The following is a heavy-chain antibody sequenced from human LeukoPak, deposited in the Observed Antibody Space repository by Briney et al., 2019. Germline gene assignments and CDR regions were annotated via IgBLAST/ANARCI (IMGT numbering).Heavy chain of an antibody. CDR2: IYYSGST. CDR3: ARDLGYCSSSSCYAWFDP. D-gene: IGHD2-2*01. Sequence: SETLSLTCTVSGGSIGSYYWSWIRQPPGKGLEWIGYIYYSGSTNYNPSLKSRVTISVDTSKNQLSLKLNSVTAADTAVYYCARDLGYCSSSSCYAWFDPWGQGTLVTVSS. J-gene: IGHJ5*02. CDR1: GGSIGSYY. V-gene: IGHV4-59*01.